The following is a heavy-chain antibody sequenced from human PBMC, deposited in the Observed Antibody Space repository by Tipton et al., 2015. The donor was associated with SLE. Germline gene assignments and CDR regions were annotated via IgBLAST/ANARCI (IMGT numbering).Heavy chain of an antibody. CDR3: ARRLGSSGFDY. CDR2: IYYSGST. CDR1: GGSISSYY. J-gene: IGHJ4*02. V-gene: IGHV4-59*08. D-gene: IGHD3-22*01. Sequence: LRLSCTVSGGSISSYYWSWIRQPPGKGLEWIGYIYYSGSTNYNPSLKSQVTISVDTSKNQFSLKLRSVTAADTAVYYCARRLGSSGFDYWGQGTLVTVSS.